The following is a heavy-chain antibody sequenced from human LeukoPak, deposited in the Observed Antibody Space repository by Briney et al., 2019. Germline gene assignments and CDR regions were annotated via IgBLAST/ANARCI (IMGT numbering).Heavy chain of an antibody. CDR1: GYTFTGYY. CDR2: INPNSGGT. D-gene: IGHD6-19*01. Sequence: ASVKVSCKASGYTFTGYYMHWVRQAPGQGLEWMGWINPNSGGTNYAQKFQGWVTMTRDTPISTAYMELSRLRSDDTAVYYCARVPHPPYRYSSGWYYFDYWGQGTLVTVSS. CDR3: ARVPHPPYRYSSGWYYFDY. J-gene: IGHJ4*02. V-gene: IGHV1-2*04.